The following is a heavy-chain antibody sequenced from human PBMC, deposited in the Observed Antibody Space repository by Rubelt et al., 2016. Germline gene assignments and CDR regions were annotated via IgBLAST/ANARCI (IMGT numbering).Heavy chain of an antibody. J-gene: IGHJ4*02. D-gene: IGHD4-23*01. CDR2: IIPILGIA. V-gene: IGHV1-69*04. CDR3: ARGGSGGNFDY. Sequence: QVQLVQSGAEVKKPGSSVKVSCKASGGTFSSYAISWVRQAPGQGLEWMGRIIPILGIANDAQKFQGRVTITADKSTSTAYMELSSLRSEDTAVYYCARGGSGGNFDYWGQGTLVTVSS. CDR1: GGTFSSYA.